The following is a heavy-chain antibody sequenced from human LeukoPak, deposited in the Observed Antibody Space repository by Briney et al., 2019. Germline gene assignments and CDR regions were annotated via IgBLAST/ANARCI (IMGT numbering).Heavy chain of an antibody. V-gene: IGHV1-8*01. Sequence: ASVKVSCKASGYTFTSYDINWVRQATGQGLEWMGWMNPNSGNTGYAQKFQGRVTMTRNTSISTAYMELSSLRSDDTAVYYCAREFDYYDSSGYYLSYWGQGTLVTVSS. J-gene: IGHJ4*02. D-gene: IGHD3-22*01. CDR3: AREFDYYDSSGYYLSY. CDR2: MNPNSGNT. CDR1: GYTFTSYD.